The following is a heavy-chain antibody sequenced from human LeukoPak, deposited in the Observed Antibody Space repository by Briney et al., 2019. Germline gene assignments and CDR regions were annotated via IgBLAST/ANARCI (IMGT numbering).Heavy chain of an antibody. CDR2: ISAYNGNT. V-gene: IGHV1-18*01. D-gene: IGHD1-26*01. J-gene: IGHJ4*02. CDR1: GYTFPSYS. Sequence: ASVKVSCKASGYTFPSYSISWVRQAPGQGLEWMGWISAYNGNTKYAQRLQGRVTMTTETSTSTVYMELRSLRSDDTAVYYCARERGSYHDYWGQGILVTVSS. CDR3: ARERGSYHDY.